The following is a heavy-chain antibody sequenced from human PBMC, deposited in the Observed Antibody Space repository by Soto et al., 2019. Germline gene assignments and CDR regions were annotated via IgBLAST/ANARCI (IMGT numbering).Heavy chain of an antibody. CDR2: INPSGGST. CDR3: ARDKGCSGGSCYSLDAFDI. J-gene: IGHJ3*02. D-gene: IGHD2-15*01. Sequence: ASVKVSCKASGYTFTSYYMHWVRQAPGQGLEWMGIINPSGGSTSYAQKFQGRVTMTRDTSTSTVYMELSSLGSEDTAVYYCARDKGCSGGSCYSLDAFDIWGQGTMVTVS. CDR1: GYTFTSYY. V-gene: IGHV1-46*01.